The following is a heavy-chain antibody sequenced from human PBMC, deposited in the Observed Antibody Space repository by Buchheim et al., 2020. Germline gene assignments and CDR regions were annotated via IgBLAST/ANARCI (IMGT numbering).Heavy chain of an antibody. CDR2: INPNSGGT. Sequence: QVQLVQSGAEVKKPGASVKVSCKASGYTFTGYYMHWVRQAPGQGLEWMGWINPNSGGTNYAQKFQGWVTMTRDTSLSTAYMELSRLRSDDTAVYYCARGDCSSTSCYEGNYYYYGMDVWGQGTT. J-gene: IGHJ6*02. CDR1: GYTFTGYY. CDR3: ARGDCSSTSCYEGNYYYYGMDV. D-gene: IGHD2-2*01. V-gene: IGHV1-2*04.